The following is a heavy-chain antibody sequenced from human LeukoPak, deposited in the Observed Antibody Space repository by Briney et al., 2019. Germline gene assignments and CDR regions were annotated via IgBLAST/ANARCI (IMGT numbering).Heavy chain of an antibody. CDR1: GGTFSSYA. CDR3: ARPTMIVVAKNYYYYGMDV. V-gene: IGHV1-69*04. Sequence: ASVKVSCKASGGTFSSYAISWVRQAPGQGLEWMGRIISILGIANYAQKVQGRVTITADKSTSTAYMDLSSLTSDDTAVYYCARPTMIVVAKNYYYYGMDVWGQGTTVTVSS. J-gene: IGHJ6*02. CDR2: IISILGIA. D-gene: IGHD3-22*01.